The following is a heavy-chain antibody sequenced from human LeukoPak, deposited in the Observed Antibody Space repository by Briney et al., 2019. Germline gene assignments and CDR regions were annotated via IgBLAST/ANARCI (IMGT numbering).Heavy chain of an antibody. Sequence: PGGSLRLSCAASGFTFSDYYMSWIRQAPGKGLEWVSYISSSGSTIYYADSVKGRFTISRDNAKNSLYLQMNSLRAEDTAVYYCARAFWCGYSIDAFDIWGQGTMVTVSS. CDR1: GFTFSDYY. V-gene: IGHV3-11*01. D-gene: IGHD3-3*01. CDR2: ISSSGSTI. J-gene: IGHJ3*02. CDR3: ARAFWCGYSIDAFDI.